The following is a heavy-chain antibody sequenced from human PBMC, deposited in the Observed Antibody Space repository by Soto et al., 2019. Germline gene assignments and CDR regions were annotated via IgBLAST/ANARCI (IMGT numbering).Heavy chain of an antibody. D-gene: IGHD2-15*01. CDR1: GYRFTSYW. CDR3: ARAKQRYCSGGSCFGPLSWFDP. V-gene: IGHV5-51*01. J-gene: IGHJ5*02. CDR2: IYPGDSDT. Sequence: HGESLKISCKGSGYRFTSYWIGWVRQMPGKGLEWMGIIYPGDSDTRYSPSFQGQVTISVDKSISTAYLQWSSLKASDTAMYYCARAKQRYCSGGSCFGPLSWFDPWGQGTLVTVS.